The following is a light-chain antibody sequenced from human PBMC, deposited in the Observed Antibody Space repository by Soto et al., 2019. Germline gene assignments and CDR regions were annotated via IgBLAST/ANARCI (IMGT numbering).Light chain of an antibody. J-gene: IGLJ2*01. CDR3: AAWDGTLNHIL. V-gene: IGLV1-44*01. CDR1: SSSMGTNT. Sequence: QSVLTQPPSASGTPGQGVAISCSGSSSSMGTNTVNWYQHLPGTAPKLLIYNDNQRPSGVPDRFFGSKSGTSASLAITGLQSEDEADYYCAAWDGTLNHILFGGGTQLTVL. CDR2: NDN.